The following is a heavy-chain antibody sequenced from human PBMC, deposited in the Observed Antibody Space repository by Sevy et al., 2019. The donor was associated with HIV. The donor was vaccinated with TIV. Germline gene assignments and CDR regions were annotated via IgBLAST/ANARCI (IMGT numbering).Heavy chain of an antibody. CDR1: GYSFTSRY. CDR2: INPGGGAP. CDR3: ARLYSCGGSCYYFDL. J-gene: IGHJ4*02. V-gene: IGHV1-46*01. D-gene: IGHD2-15*01. Sequence: ASVKVSCKASGYSFTSRYLHWVRQAPGQVLEWMGQINPGGGAPIYAQKFQGRVSMTSDTSKSSVYMDVSSLRSEDTAMYYCARLYSCGGSCYYFDLWGQGTLVTVSS.